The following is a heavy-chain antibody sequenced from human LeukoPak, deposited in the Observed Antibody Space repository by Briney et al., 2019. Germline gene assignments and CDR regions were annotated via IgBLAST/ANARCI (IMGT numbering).Heavy chain of an antibody. CDR2: ISSSGSTI. CDR1: GFTFSSYE. D-gene: IGHD1-14*01. J-gene: IGHJ6*03. CDR3: AKDNRDYFHYYMDV. V-gene: IGHV3-48*03. Sequence: GGSLRLSCAASGFTFSSYEMNWVRQAPGKGLEWVSYISSSGSTIYYADSVKGRFTISRDNAKNSLYLQMNSLRAEDTAVYYCAKDNRDYFHYYMDVWGKGTTVTISS.